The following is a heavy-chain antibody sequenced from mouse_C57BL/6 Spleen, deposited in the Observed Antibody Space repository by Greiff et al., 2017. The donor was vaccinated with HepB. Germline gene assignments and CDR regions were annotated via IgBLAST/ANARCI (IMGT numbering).Heavy chain of an antibody. V-gene: IGHV1-55*01. J-gene: IGHJ2*01. D-gene: IGHD2-1*01. CDR1: GYTFTSYW. Sequence: VQLQQPGAELVKPGASVKMSCKASGYTFTSYWITWVKQRPGQGLEWIGDIYPGSGSTNYNEKFKSKATLTVDTSSSTAYMQLSSLTSEDSAVYYCAREMIYYGNLDYWGQGTTLTVSS. CDR3: AREMIYYGNLDY. CDR2: IYPGSGST.